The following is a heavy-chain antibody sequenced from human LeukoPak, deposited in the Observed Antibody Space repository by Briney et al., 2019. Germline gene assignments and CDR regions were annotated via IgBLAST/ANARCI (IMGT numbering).Heavy chain of an antibody. D-gene: IGHD6-19*01. Sequence: GASLKISCKGSGSRFTNYWIGWVRQMPGKGLEWMGIIYPGDSDTRYSPSFQGQVTISADKSIRTAYLQWSSLKASDTAMYYCARHVYSGWYHAVGYWGQGTLVTVSS. J-gene: IGHJ4*02. CDR2: IYPGDSDT. V-gene: IGHV5-51*01. CDR3: ARHVYSGWYHAVGY. CDR1: GSRFTNYW.